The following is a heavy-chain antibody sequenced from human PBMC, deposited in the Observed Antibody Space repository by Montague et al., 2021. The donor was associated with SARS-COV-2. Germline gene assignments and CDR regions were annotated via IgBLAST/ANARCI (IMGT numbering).Heavy chain of an antibody. J-gene: IGHJ5*02. CDR2: INHSGST. D-gene: IGHD6-13*01. Sequence: SETLSLTCAVYGGSFSGYYWTWIRQPPGKGLEWIGEINHSGSTNXNPSLKGRVTISVDTSKNQFSLKRSSVTAADTAVYYCARRRRGIAAAANWFDPWGQATLVTVSS. CDR3: ARRRRGIAAAANWFDP. CDR1: GGSFSGYY. V-gene: IGHV4-34*01.